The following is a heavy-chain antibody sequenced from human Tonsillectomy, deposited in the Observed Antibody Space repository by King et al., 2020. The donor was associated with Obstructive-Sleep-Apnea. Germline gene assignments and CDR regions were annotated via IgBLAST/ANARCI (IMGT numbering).Heavy chain of an antibody. CDR2: ISGSGGST. Sequence: VQLVESGGGLVQPGGSLRLSCAGSGFTFRTYAMSWVRQAPGKGLEWVSGISGSGGSTYYANSVKGRVTISRDNSKNTLYLQMTSLRAEDQAVYYAAKDSMDYDSLTGPVDYWGQGTLVTVSS. V-gene: IGHV3-23*04. CDR3: AKDSMDYDSLTGPVDY. J-gene: IGHJ4*02. D-gene: IGHD3-9*01. CDR1: GFTFRTYA.